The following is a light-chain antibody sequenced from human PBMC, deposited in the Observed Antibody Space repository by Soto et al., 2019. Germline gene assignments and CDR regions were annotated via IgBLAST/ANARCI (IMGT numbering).Light chain of an antibody. Sequence: QLVLTQPPSVSGAPGQRVTISCTGNSSNIGAGYGVHWYQQLPGTAPKLLIYGNSNRPSGVPDRFSGSKSGTSASLAITGLQAEDEADYYCQSYDSSLSGGVFGGGTKLTVL. CDR2: GNS. CDR1: SSNIGAGYG. V-gene: IGLV1-40*01. J-gene: IGLJ3*02. CDR3: QSYDSSLSGGV.